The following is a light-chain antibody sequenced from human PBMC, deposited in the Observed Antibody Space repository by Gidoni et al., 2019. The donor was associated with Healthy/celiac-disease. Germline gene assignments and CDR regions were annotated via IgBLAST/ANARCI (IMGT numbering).Light chain of an antibody. V-gene: IGKV3-11*01. CDR3: QQRSNWPKT. CDR1: QRVSSY. Sequence: EILLTQSPATLSLSPGERATLSCRSSQRVSSYLAWCQQKPGQAPRLRIYDASNRATGIPARFNGSGSGTDFTRTISSLEPEDFAVYYCQQRSNWPKTFGQGTKVEIK. CDR2: DAS. J-gene: IGKJ1*01.